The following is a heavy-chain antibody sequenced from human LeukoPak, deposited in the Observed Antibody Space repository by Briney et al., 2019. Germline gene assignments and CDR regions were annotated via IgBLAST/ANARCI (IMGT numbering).Heavy chain of an antibody. CDR1: GGSISSSSYY. D-gene: IGHD3-10*01. CDR3: ARLSHTMVRGVIIRQWGFFDY. Sequence: KPSETLSLTYTVSGGSISSSSYYWGWIRQPPGKGLEWIGSIYYSGSTYYNPSLKSRVTISVDTSKNQFSLKLSSVTAADTAVYYCARLSHTMVRGVIIRQWGFFDYWGQGTLVTVSS. CDR2: IYYSGST. V-gene: IGHV4-39*01. J-gene: IGHJ4*02.